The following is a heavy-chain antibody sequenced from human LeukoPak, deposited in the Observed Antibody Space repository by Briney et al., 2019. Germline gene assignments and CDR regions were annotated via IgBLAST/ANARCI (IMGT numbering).Heavy chain of an antibody. Sequence: SETLSLTCTVSGVSIRSHYWSWIRQPPGKGLEWIGYIYYSGSTNYNPSLKRRVTISLDTSKNQFSLKLSSVTAADTAVYYCARVSYGGNNPFDYWGQGTLVTVSS. J-gene: IGHJ4*02. CDR3: ARVSYGGNNPFDY. CDR1: GVSIRSHY. V-gene: IGHV4-59*11. D-gene: IGHD4-23*01. CDR2: IYYSGST.